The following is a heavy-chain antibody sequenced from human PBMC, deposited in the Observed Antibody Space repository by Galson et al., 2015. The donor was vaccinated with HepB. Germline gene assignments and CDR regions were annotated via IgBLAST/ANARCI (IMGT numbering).Heavy chain of an antibody. CDR2: IWYDGSNK. Sequence: SLRLSCAASGFTFSSYGMHWVRQAPGKGLEWVAVIWYDGSNKYYADSVKGRFTISRDNSKNTLYLQMNSLRAEDTAVYYCARDQWADSGTGIQLWFHHYYYGMDVWGQGTTVTVSS. J-gene: IGHJ6*02. CDR3: ARDQWADSGTGIQLWFHHYYYGMDV. V-gene: IGHV3-33*01. CDR1: GFTFSSYG. D-gene: IGHD5-18*01.